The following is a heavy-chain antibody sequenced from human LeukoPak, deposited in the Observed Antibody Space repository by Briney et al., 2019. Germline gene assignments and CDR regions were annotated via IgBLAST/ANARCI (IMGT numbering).Heavy chain of an antibody. J-gene: IGHJ4*02. CDR2: IYPGDSDT. CDR3: ARSVGGTTWDY. D-gene: IGHD1-26*01. V-gene: IGHV5-51*01. Sequence: GESLKISCQGSGYSFTNYWIGWVRQMPGKGLEWMGIIYPGDSDTRYSPSLRGQVTISADKSISTAYLQWSSLRASDTAIYYCARSVGGTTWDYWGQGTLVTVSS. CDR1: GYSFTNYW.